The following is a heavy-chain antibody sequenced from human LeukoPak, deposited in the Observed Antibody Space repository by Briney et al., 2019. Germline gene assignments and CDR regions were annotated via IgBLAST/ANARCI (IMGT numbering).Heavy chain of an antibody. CDR1: GYTFTGYY. D-gene: IGHD3-10*01. CDR3: ARVGLAPGGAFDI. V-gene: IGHV1-2*02. J-gene: IGHJ3*02. Sequence: EASVKVSCKASGYTFTGYYMHWVRQAPGQGLEWMGWINPNSGGTNYAQKFQGRVTMTRDTSISTAYMELSRLRSDDTAVYYCARVGLAPGGAFDIWGQGTMVTVSS. CDR2: INPNSGGT.